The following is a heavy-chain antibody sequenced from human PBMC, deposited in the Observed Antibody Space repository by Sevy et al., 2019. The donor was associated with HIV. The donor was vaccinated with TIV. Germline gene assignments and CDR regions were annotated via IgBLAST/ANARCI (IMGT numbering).Heavy chain of an antibody. V-gene: IGHV3-53*01. CDR3: ARWTTSAYYFDY. D-gene: IGHD4-17*01. J-gene: IGHJ4*02. Sequence: RLSCAASGFTVSSDYMSWVRQAPGKGLEWVSTVYSSGFTNYADSVKGRFTISRDNSKNTLYLQMSSLRADDTAVYYCARWTTSAYYFDYWGQGTQVTVSS. CDR2: VYSSGFT. CDR1: GFTVSSDY.